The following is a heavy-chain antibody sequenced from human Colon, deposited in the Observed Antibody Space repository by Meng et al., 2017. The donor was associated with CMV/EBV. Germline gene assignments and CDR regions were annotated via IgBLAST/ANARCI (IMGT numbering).Heavy chain of an antibody. Sequence: ASVKVSCKSSGYPFTDYYIPWVRQAPGQGLEWVGWINPYSGVTNSAQQFQGRVNMTRDTSISTVYMELTRLTSDDTARYYCAKAVAASDYYYRGLDVWGQGTTVTVSS. V-gene: IGHV1-2*02. CDR2: INPYSGVT. CDR3: AKAVAASDYYYRGLDV. J-gene: IGHJ6*02. CDR1: GYPFTDYY. D-gene: IGHD6-19*01.